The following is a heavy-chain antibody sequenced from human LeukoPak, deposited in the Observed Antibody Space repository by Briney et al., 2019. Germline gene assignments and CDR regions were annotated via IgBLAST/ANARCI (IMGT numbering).Heavy chain of an antibody. Sequence: GSLRLSCAASGFKFNSYAMSWVRPAPGKGLEWVSTISGSGGSTYYADSLKGRFTIYRDNSKNTLYVQMNSLRPEDTAVYYCAKDAYLIAVAGNYFEYWGQGTLVTVSS. V-gene: IGHV3-23*01. D-gene: IGHD6-19*01. J-gene: IGHJ4*02. CDR3: AKDAYLIAVAGNYFEY. CDR1: GFKFNSYA. CDR2: ISGSGGST.